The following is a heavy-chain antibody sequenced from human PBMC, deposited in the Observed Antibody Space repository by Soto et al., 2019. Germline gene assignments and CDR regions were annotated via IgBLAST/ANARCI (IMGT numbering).Heavy chain of an antibody. J-gene: IGHJ4*02. CDR3: ARVTWAYDYVWGRYFDY. Sequence: EVQLVESGGGLVQPGGSLRLSCAASGFTFSSHWMSWVRQAPGKGLEWVANIKEDGTEKYYVGSVKGRFTISRDNAKNSMYLQIGSLRAEDTAVYYCARVTWAYDYVWGRYFDYWGQGFLVTVSS. CDR2: IKEDGTEK. D-gene: IGHD3-16*01. CDR1: GFTFSSHW. V-gene: IGHV3-7*01.